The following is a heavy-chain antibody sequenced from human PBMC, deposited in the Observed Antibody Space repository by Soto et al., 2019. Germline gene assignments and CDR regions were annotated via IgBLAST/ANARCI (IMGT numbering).Heavy chain of an antibody. CDR1: GFTFSNYG. D-gene: IGHD3-22*01. CDR3: AKSSSAYYYDY. V-gene: IGHV3-23*01. J-gene: IGHJ4*02. CDR2: ITNNGGST. Sequence: EVQLLESGGGLVQPGGSLTLSCAASGFTFSNYGMSWVRQAPGKGLEWVSSITNNGGSTYYADSMKGRFTISRDNSRSTLYLQMNSLRAEDAALYYCAKSSSAYYYDYWGQGTLVTVSS.